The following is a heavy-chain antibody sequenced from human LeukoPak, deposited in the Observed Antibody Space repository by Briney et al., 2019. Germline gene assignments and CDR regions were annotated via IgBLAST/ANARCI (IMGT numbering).Heavy chain of an antibody. D-gene: IGHD2-8*01. V-gene: IGHV1-18*01. CDR3: ARDRLTLMVYAIWGYYYYGMDV. Sequence: GESLKISCKGSGYSFTSYGISWVRQAPGQGLEWMGWISAYNGNTNYAQKLQGRVTMTTDTSTSTAYVELRSLRSDDTAVYYCARDRLTLMVYAIWGYYYYGMDVWGQGTTVTVSS. CDR2: ISAYNGNT. CDR1: GYSFTSYG. J-gene: IGHJ6*02.